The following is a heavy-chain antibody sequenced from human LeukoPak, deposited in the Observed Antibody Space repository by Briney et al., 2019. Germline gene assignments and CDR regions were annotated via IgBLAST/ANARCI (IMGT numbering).Heavy chain of an antibody. D-gene: IGHD1-14*01. CDR2: INPNSGGT. J-gene: IGHJ6*03. CDR3: ARPSTAGRALYYMDV. CDR1: GYTFTGYY. Sequence: ASVKVSCKASGYTFTGYYMHWVRQAPGQGLEWMGWINPNSGGTNYAQKFQGRVTMTRDTSISTAYMELSRLRSDDTAVYYCARPSTAGRALYYMDVWGKGTTVTVS. V-gene: IGHV1-2*02.